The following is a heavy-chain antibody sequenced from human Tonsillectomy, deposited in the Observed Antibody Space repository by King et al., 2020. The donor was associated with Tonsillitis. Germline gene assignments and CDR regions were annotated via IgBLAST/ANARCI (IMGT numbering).Heavy chain of an antibody. V-gene: IGHV4-34*01. CDR1: GGSFSGYY. CDR3: ARNRAEDVLEVPGDTDLDY. D-gene: IGHD2-2*01. Sequence: VQLQQWGAGLLKPSETLSLTCAVYGGSFSGYYWSWIRQPPGKGLEWIGEINHSGRTNYNPSLKSRVNILADTSKNQFSLQLSSVTAADTAVYYCARNRAEDVLEVPGDTDLDYWGQGTLVTVSS. J-gene: IGHJ4*02. CDR2: INHSGRT.